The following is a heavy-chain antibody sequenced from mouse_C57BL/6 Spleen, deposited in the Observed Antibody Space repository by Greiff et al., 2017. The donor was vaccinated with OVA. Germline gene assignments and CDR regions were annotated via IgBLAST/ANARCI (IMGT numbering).Heavy chain of an antibody. CDR1: GYTFTSYW. J-gene: IGHJ3*01. D-gene: IGHD2-3*01. CDR3: ARSLYDGYLFAY. CDR2: IYPGSGST. Sequence: QVQLKESGAELVKPGASVKMSCKASGYTFTSYWITWVKQRPGQGLEWIGDIYPGSGSTNYNEKFKSKATLTVDTSSSTAYMQLSSLTSEDSAVYYCARSLYDGYLFAYWGQGTLVTVSA. V-gene: IGHV1-55*01.